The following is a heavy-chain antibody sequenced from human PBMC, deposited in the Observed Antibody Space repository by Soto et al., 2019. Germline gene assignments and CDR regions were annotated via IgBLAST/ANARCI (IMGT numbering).Heavy chain of an antibody. Sequence: GASVKVSCKASGCTFSSYTISWVRQAPGQRLEWMGRINASNGNTKYSQKFQGRVTITRDTSTSTAYMELSSLRSEDTAVYYCARDDLTYYDILTGPDYWGQGTLVTVSS. CDR2: INASNGNT. D-gene: IGHD3-9*01. J-gene: IGHJ4*02. V-gene: IGHV1-3*01. CDR3: ARDDLTYYDILTGPDY. CDR1: GCTFSSYT.